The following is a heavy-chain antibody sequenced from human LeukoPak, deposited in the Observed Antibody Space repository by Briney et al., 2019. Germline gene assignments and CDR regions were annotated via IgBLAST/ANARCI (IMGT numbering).Heavy chain of an antibody. J-gene: IGHJ4*02. CDR1: GGSISSSDYY. V-gene: IGHV4-39*07. CDR2: IYFSGGT. D-gene: IGHD1-20*01. CDR3: ARDSITGTRPDY. Sequence: PSETLSLTCTVSGGSISSSDYYWGWIRQPPGKGLEWIGSIYFSGGTYYNPSLKSRVTISVDTSKNQFSLKLSSVTAADTAVYYCARDSITGTRPDYWGQGTLVTVSS.